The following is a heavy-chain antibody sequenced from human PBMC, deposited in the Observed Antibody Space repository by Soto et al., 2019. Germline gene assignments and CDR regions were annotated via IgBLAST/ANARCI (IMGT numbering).Heavy chain of an antibody. Sequence: QVHLVQSGAEVKKPGASVNVSCKTSGYTFTRNGISWVRQAPGQGLEWMGWISPNSGNTRYAQKLQDSGIITTDTPTSTAYMQPRSPRPDHTAVYYCVIHRASNSWPSRALWGPGTTVTASS. CDR2: ISPNSGNT. CDR1: GYTFTRNG. CDR3: VIHRASNSWPSRAL. V-gene: IGHV1-18*01. D-gene: IGHD2-2*01. J-gene: IGHJ6*01.